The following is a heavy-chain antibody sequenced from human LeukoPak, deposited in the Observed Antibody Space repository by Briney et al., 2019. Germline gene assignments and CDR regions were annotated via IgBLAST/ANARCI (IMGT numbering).Heavy chain of an antibody. CDR2: IKSSDTST. D-gene: IGHD2/OR15-2a*01. V-gene: IGHV3-11*01. J-gene: IGHJ3*02. Sequence: KPGGSLRLSCAASGFSFSDSYMSWIRQAPGQGLEWLSYIKSSDTSTFYADSVKGRFTVSRDNAKNSLYLQMNSLRAEDTAVYYCARRGNMSSHAFDIWGHGTVVTVSS. CDR1: GFSFSDSY. CDR3: ARRGNMSSHAFDI.